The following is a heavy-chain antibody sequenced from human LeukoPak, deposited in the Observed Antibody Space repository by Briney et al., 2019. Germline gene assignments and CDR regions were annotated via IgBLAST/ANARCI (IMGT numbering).Heavy chain of an antibody. V-gene: IGHV4-34*01. CDR3: ARHQGWLQWEY. D-gene: IGHD5-24*01. CDR1: GGSFSGYY. J-gene: IGHJ4*02. Sequence: PSETLSLTCAVYGGSFSGYYWSWIRQPPGKGLEWIGEINHSGSTNYNPSLKSRVTISVDTSKNQFSLKLRSVTAADTAVYYCARHQGWLQWEYWGQGTLVTVSS. CDR2: INHSGST.